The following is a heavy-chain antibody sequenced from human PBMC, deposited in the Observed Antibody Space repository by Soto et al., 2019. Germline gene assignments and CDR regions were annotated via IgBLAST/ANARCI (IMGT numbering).Heavy chain of an antibody. CDR2: ISGSGGST. CDR1: GFTFSSYP. J-gene: IGHJ4*02. D-gene: IGHD2-21*01. CDR3: AKGKGGSLSYLFDY. Sequence: EVQLLESGGGLVQPGGSLRLSCAASGFTFSSYPMSWVRQAPGKGLEWVSTISGSGGSTYYADSVKGRFTISRDNSKKTLYLQMNGLRAEDTALYYCAKGKGGSLSYLFDYWGEGTLVTVSS. V-gene: IGHV3-23*01.